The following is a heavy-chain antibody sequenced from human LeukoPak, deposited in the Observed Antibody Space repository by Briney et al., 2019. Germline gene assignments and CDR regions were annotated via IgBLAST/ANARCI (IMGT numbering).Heavy chain of an antibody. CDR3: ARDERRLAAGGEHYFDY. J-gene: IGHJ4*02. Sequence: GASVKVSCKASGYPFISGPISWVRQAPGRGLEWKGWINPYIDDKHSAPKFQGRVTLTTDTSTSTAYMELRDLTSDDTAMYFCARDERRLAAGGEHYFDYWGQGTLVTVSS. D-gene: IGHD2-21*01. CDR1: GYPFISGP. V-gene: IGHV1-18*01. CDR2: INPYIDDK.